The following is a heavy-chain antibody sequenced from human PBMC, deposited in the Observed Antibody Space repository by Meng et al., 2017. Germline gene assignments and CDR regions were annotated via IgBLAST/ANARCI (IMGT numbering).Heavy chain of an antibody. CDR2: IYYSGST. CDR3: ARVSAGSKAYFDY. Sequence: QVTSRGAAPGLGKTSQTLALTCTVSGGSTRSGGYYWSWIRQNPGKGLEWIGYIYYSGSTYYNPSLKSLVTISVDTSKNQFSLKLSSVTAADTAVYYCARVSAGSKAYFDYWGQGTLVTVSS. V-gene: IGHV4-31*01. D-gene: IGHD6-13*01. J-gene: IGHJ4*02. CDR1: GGSTRSGGYY.